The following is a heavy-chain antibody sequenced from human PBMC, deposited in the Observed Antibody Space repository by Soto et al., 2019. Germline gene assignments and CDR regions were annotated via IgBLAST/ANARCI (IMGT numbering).Heavy chain of an antibody. V-gene: IGHV1-69*01. J-gene: IGHJ6*02. D-gene: IGHD2-15*01. CDR2: IIPIFGTA. Sequence: QVQLVQSGAEVKKPGSSVKVSCKASGGTFSSYAISWVRQAPGQGLEWMGGIIPIFGTANYAQKFQGRVTITADESTSTAYMELSSVRSEDTAVYYCASPAYCSGGSCYSGYGMDVWGQGTTVTVSS. CDR1: GGTFSSYA. CDR3: ASPAYCSGGSCYSGYGMDV.